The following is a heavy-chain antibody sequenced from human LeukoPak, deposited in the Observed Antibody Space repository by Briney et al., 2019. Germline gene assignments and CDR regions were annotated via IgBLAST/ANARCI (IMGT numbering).Heavy chain of an antibody. Sequence: ASVKVSCKVSGYTLTELSMHWVRQAPGKGLEWVGGFDPEDGETIYAQKFQGRVTMTEDTSTDTAYMELSSLRSEDTAVYYCANSRHIVVVTAIRNDAFDIWGQGTMVTVSS. CDR2: FDPEDGET. CDR1: GYTLTELS. D-gene: IGHD2-21*02. V-gene: IGHV1-24*01. CDR3: ANSRHIVVVTAIRNDAFDI. J-gene: IGHJ3*02.